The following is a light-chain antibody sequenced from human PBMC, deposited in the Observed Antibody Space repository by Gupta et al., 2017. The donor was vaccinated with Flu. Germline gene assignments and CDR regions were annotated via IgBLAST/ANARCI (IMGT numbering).Light chain of an antibody. CDR1: QSVLYSSNNKNY. CDR2: WAS. V-gene: IGKV4-1*01. CDR3: QQYYNTPWCT. J-gene: IGKJ2*02. Sequence: DIVMTQSPDSLAVSLGERATINCKSSQSVLYSSNNKNYLAWYQQKPGQPPKLLIYWASTRESGVPDRFSGSGSGTDFTLTINSLQAEDVAVYYCQQYYNTPWCTFGQGTKLEIK.